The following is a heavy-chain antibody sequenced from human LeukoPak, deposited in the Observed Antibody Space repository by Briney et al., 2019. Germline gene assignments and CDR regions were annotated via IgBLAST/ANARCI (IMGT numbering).Heavy chain of an antibody. CDR3: ARHVTIFGVVPDYFDY. V-gene: IGHV4-34*01. CDR2: INHSGRP. D-gene: IGHD3-3*01. J-gene: IGHJ4*02. CDR1: GGSFSAYY. Sequence: SETLSLTCAVYGGSFSAYYWSWIRQPPGKGLEWIGEINHSGRPNYSPSLKSRVTISVDTSKNQFSLKLSSVTAADTAVYYCARHVTIFGVVPDYFDYWGQGTLVTVSS.